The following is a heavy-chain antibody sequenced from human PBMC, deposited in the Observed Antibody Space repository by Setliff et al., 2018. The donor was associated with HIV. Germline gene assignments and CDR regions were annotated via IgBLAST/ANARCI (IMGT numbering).Heavy chain of an antibody. Sequence: TLSLTCTVSGDSLSSDYYYWTWIRQHPEKGLEWIGYIYYSGITLYNPSLRSRLSMSVDTSKNQFSLELSSVTAADTAVYFRARDFLRLGYFDSWGQGKLVTVSS. V-gene: IGHV4-31*03. CDR3: ARDFLRLGYFDS. CDR2: IYYSGIT. J-gene: IGHJ4*02. CDR1: GDSLSSDYYY. D-gene: IGHD4-17*01.